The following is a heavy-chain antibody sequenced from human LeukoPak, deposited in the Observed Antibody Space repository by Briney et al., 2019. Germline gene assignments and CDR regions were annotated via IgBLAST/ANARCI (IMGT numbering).Heavy chain of an antibody. CDR1: GGSVSSGSYY. CDR2: IYYSGST. D-gene: IGHD3-9*01. V-gene: IGHV4-61*01. Sequence: SSETLSLTCTVSGGSVSSGSYYWSWIRQPPGKGXXXIGYIYYSGSTNYNPSLKSRVTISVDTSKNQFSLKLSSVTAADTAVYYCARGPRVLRYFDWLLPYYFDYWGQGTLVTVSS. J-gene: IGHJ4*02. CDR3: ARGPRVLRYFDWLLPYYFDY.